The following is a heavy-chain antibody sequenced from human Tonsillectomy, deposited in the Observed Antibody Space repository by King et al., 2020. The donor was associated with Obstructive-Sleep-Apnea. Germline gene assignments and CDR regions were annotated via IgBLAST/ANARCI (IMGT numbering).Heavy chain of an antibody. CDR3: ARSGFCPNGTCPFKIDY. CDR1: RFTFSAYA. V-gene: IGHV3-23*04. D-gene: IGHD2-8*01. J-gene: IGHJ4*02. CDR2: ITGNGDST. Sequence: VQLVESGGGLVQPGGSLRLSCAASRFTFSAYAMSWVRQAPGRGLEWVSAITGNGDSTYYADSVKGRFTISRDSSKNTLYLQINTLRDEDTAVYYCARSGFCPNGTCPFKIDYWGQGTLVTVSS.